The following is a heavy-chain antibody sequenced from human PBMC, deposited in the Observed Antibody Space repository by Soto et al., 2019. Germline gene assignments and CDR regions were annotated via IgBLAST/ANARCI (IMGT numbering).Heavy chain of an antibody. CDR2: INPDGSQK. CDR3: ARKYNWKNYYHYGMDV. J-gene: IGHJ6*02. CDR1: GGTFISYG. V-gene: IGHV3-7*03. D-gene: IGHD1-1*01. Sequence: PGGFLRLCWAAAGGTFISYGMRWVRQAPGKGLERLANINPDGSQKYYVDSVNRRFTITRDNAKNSMYLQMHSLRAEDKAVYYCARKYNWKNYYHYGMDVWGQGPTVTVSS.